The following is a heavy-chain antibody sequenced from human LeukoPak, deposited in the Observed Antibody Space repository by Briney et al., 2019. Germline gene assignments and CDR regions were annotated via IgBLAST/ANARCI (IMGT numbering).Heavy chain of an antibody. D-gene: IGHD2-2*02. CDR2: ISSSSSTI. Sequence: GGSLRLSCAASGFTFSSYSMNWVRQAPGKGLEWVSYISSSSSTIYYADSVKGRFTISRDNAKNSLYLQMNSLRAEDTAVYYCAREGCSSTSCYIVDAFDIWGQGTMVTVSS. J-gene: IGHJ3*02. CDR3: AREGCSSTSCYIVDAFDI. V-gene: IGHV3-48*04. CDR1: GFTFSSYS.